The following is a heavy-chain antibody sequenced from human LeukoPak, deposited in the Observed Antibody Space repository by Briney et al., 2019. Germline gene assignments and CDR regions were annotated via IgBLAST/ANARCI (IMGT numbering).Heavy chain of an antibody. V-gene: IGHV4-59*12. Sequence: SETLSLTCTVSGGSISSYYWSWIRQPPGKGLEWIGSVYYSGTTYYDPSLKSRVTISVDTSKNQFSLKLSSVTAADTAVYYCARDNQIQTGVDYWGQGTLVTVSS. CDR2: VYYSGTT. J-gene: IGHJ4*02. CDR3: ARDNQIQTGVDY. CDR1: GGSISSYY.